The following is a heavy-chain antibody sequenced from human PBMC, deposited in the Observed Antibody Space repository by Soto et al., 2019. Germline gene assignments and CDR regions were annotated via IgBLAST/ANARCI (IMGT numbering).Heavy chain of an antibody. CDR2: TNAGNGNT. V-gene: IGHV1-3*01. Sequence: GASVKVSCKASGYTFSAYGIHWLRQAPGQRLEWMGWTNAGNGNTKYSQKFQGRVTITRDTSASTAYMELSGLRSEDTAVYYCARDADIVVVPAALDAFDIWG. J-gene: IGHJ3*02. D-gene: IGHD2-2*01. CDR3: ARDADIVVVPAALDAFDI. CDR1: GYTFSAYG.